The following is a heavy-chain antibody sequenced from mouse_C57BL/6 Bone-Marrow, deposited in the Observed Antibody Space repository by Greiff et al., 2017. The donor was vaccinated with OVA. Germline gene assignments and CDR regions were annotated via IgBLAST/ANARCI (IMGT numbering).Heavy chain of an antibody. J-gene: IGHJ2*01. CDR1: GFSLTSYG. CDR3: AKGDGNYEEDYFDY. D-gene: IGHD2-1*01. V-gene: IGHV2-5*01. Sequence: VKLQESGPGLVQPSQSLSITCTVSGFSLTSYGVHCVRQSPGKGLEWLGVIWRGGSTAYNAAFMSRLSITKDNSKSQVFFKMNSLQADDTAIYYCAKGDGNYEEDYFDYWGQGTTLTVSS. CDR2: IWRGGST.